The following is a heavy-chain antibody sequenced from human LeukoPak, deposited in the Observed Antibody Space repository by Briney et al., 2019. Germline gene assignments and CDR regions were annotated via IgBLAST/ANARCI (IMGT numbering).Heavy chain of an antibody. D-gene: IGHD2-21*01. CDR3: ARDSPSDY. Sequence: RGESLKISCKGSGYSFTNYWIAWVRQVPGKGLEWMGMINPGDSDTRYSPTFQGQVTISADKSISTAFLQWSSLKASDTAMYYCARDSPSDYWGQGTLVTVSS. CDR2: INPGDSDT. V-gene: IGHV5-51*01. CDR1: GYSFTNYW. J-gene: IGHJ4*02.